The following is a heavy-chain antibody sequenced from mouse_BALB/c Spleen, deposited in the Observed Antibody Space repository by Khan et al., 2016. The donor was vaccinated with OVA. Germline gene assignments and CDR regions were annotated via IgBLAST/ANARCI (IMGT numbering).Heavy chain of an antibody. J-gene: IGHJ2*01. CDR1: GYTFTSYW. V-gene: IGHV1S81*02. Sequence: VQLQQPGAELVKAGASVKMSCKASGYTFTSYWMHWVKQRLGQGLEWFAETNPTNGRTYYNEKFKSKATLTVDKSSSTAYMLLSGPTFEDSAVDYCARIKNIVATDFDYWGQGTTLTVSS. CDR2: TNPTNGRT. D-gene: IGHD1-1*01. CDR3: ARIKNIVATDFDY.